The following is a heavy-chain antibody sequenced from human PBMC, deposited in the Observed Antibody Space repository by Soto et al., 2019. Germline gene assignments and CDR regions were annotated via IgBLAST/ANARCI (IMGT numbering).Heavy chain of an antibody. CDR3: AFPSLGLGKLSLYHYYYYGMDV. J-gene: IGHJ6*02. CDR2: IIPIFGTA. Sequence: QVQLVQSGAEVKKPGSSVKVSCKASGGTFSSYAISWVRQAPGQGLEWMGGIIPIFGTANYAQKFQGRVTITADESTSTAYIELSSMRSENTAVYYCAFPSLGLGKLSLYHYYYYGMDVWGQGTTVTVSS. D-gene: IGHD3-16*02. CDR1: GGTFSSYA. V-gene: IGHV1-69*01.